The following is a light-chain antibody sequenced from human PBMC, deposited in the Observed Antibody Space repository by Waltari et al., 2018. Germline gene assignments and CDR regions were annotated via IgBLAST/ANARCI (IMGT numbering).Light chain of an antibody. CDR1: QYVSHN. Sequence: EIVMTQSPATLSVSPGKTATFSWRATQYVSHNLAWDQHKPGQPPRLLISGASTRASGVPARFSGSGSGTEFTLTISSLQSEDSAVYYCQQYNVWPPSTFGQGTKLEIK. CDR2: GAS. V-gene: IGKV3-15*01. J-gene: IGKJ2*02. CDR3: QQYNVWPPST.